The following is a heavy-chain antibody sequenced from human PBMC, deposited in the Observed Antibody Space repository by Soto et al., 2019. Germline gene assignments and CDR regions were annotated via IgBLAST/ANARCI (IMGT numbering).Heavy chain of an antibody. Sequence: ETLSLTCSVSGGSISKFYWSWIRKTAGKGLEWMGRVYATGTTDYNPSLRSRVAMSVDISKKTFSLRLTSVTAADTGVYYCVRDGSKTLRDWFDPWGQGKLVTVSS. J-gene: IGHJ5*02. CDR3: VRDGSKTLRDWFDP. D-gene: IGHD4-17*01. V-gene: IGHV4-4*07. CDR2: VYATGTT. CDR1: GGSISKFY.